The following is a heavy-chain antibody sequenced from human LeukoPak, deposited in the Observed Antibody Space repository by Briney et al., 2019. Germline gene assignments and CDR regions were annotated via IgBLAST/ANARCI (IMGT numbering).Heavy chain of an antibody. J-gene: IGHJ5*02. Sequence: SQTLSLTCAVSGGSISSGGYSWSWIRQPPGKGLEWIGYIYYSGSTNYNPSLKSRVTISVDTSKNQFSLKLSSVTAADTAVYYCARLAHRFDPWGQGTLVTVSS. CDR1: GGSISSGGYS. CDR2: IYYSGST. V-gene: IGHV4-61*08. CDR3: ARLAHRFDP.